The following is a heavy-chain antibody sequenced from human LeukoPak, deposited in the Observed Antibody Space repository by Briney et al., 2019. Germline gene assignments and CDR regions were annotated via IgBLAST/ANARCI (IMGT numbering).Heavy chain of an antibody. CDR2: ISGSGGST. V-gene: IGHV3-23*01. J-gene: IGHJ4*02. CDR1: GFTFSSYA. Sequence: PGGSLRLSCAASGFTFSSYAMSWVGQAPGKGLELVSAISGSGGSTYYADSVKGRFTISRDNSKNTLYLQMNSLRAEDTAVYYCAKRPHGSGSYYFDYWGQGTLVTVSS. D-gene: IGHD3-10*01. CDR3: AKRPHGSGSYYFDY.